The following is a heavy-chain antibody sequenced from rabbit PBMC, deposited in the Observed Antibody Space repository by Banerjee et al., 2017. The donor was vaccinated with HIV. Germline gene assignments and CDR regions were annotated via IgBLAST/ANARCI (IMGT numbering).Heavy chain of an antibody. V-gene: IGHV1S40*01. D-gene: IGHD4-1*01. CDR3: ARDLAGVIGWNFNL. J-gene: IGHJ4*01. CDR2: IYIGGGST. Sequence: QSLEESGGDLVKPGASLTLTCTASGFSFSSSYYMCWVRQAPGKGLEWIACIYIGGGSTYYASWAKGRFTISKTSTTVTLQMTSLTAADTATYFCARDLAGVIGWNFNLWGPGTLVTVS. CDR1: GFSFSSSYY.